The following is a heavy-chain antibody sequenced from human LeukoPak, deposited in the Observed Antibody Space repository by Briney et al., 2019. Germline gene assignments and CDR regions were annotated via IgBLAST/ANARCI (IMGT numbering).Heavy chain of an antibody. V-gene: IGHV4-4*02. J-gene: IGHJ4*02. D-gene: IGHD5-24*01. Sequence: PGGSLRLSCVDSGVTFSRYWMNWVRQPPGKGLEWIGETHRSGDTKYNPSLRGRATISMDNSKNHLSLNLFSVTAADTAMYYCATRDQSRTYMAPPDYWGQGTLVTVSS. CDR2: THRSGDT. CDR3: ATRDQSRTYMAPPDY. CDR1: GVTFSRYW.